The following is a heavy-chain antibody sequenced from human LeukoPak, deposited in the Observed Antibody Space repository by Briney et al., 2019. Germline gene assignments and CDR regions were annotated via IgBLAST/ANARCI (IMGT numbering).Heavy chain of an antibody. D-gene: IGHD2-15*01. J-gene: IGHJ4*02. V-gene: IGHV3-23*01. Sequence: PGGSLRLSCAASGFTLSSYAMSWVRQGPGKGLEWVSAISVSGNTYHADSVKGRFTISWDSSKNTLYLQMNSLRAGDAAVYYCAKAPVTTCSGAYCYPFDYWSQGTLVTVSS. CDR1: GFTLSSYA. CDR3: AKAPVTTCSGAYCYPFDY. CDR2: ISVSGNT.